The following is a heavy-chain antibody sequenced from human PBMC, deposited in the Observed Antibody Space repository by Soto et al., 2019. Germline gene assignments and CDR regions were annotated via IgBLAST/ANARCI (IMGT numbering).Heavy chain of an antibody. CDR1: GGSSISGGYS. Sequence: SETLSLTCAVSGGSSISGGYSWSWIRKPPGKGLEWIGYIYHSGSTYYNPSLKSRVTISVDRSKNQFSLELSSVTAADTAVYYCARGGPALNFYCSGGSCYHYYYYYGMDVWGQGTTVTVSS. CDR3: ARGGPALNFYCSGGSCYHYYYYYGMDV. D-gene: IGHD2-15*01. J-gene: IGHJ6*02. V-gene: IGHV4-30-2*01. CDR2: IYHSGST.